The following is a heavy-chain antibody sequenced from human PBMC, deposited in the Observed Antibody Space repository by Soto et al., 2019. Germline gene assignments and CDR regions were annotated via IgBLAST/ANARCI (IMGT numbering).Heavy chain of an antibody. Sequence: QVQLVESGGGVVQPGRSLRLSCAASGFTFSSYGMHWVRQAPGKGLEWVAVIWYGGSNKYYADSVKGRFTISRDNSKNTLYLQMNSLRAEDTAVHYCVSSRATGSAYYYYGMDVWGQGTTVTVSS. V-gene: IGHV3-33*01. CDR3: VSSRATGSAYYYYGMDV. CDR2: IWYGGSNK. D-gene: IGHD3-9*01. J-gene: IGHJ6*02. CDR1: GFTFSSYG.